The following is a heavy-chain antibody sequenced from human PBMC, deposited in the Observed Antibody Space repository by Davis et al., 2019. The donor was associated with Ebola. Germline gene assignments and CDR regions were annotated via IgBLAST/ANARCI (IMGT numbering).Heavy chain of an antibody. CDR3: ARPLVPAADNWTGDY. CDR1: GYSFTSYW. Sequence: GESLKISCKGSGYSFTSYWIGWVRQMPGKGLEWMGIIYPGDSDTRYSPSFQGQVTISADKSISTAYLQWSSLKASDTAMYYCARPLVPAADNWTGDYWGQGTLVTVSS. D-gene: IGHD2-2*01. V-gene: IGHV5-51*01. CDR2: IYPGDSDT. J-gene: IGHJ4*02.